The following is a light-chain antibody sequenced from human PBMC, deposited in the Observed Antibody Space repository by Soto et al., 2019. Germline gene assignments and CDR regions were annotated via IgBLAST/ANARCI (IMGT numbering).Light chain of an antibody. CDR1: QSVSRSY. J-gene: IGKJ1*01. CDR3: QQYGSSPL. V-gene: IGKV3-20*01. Sequence: EIVLTQSPGTLSLSPGERATLSCRASQSVSRSYLAWYQQKPGQAPRLLIYGASSRATGIPDRFSGSGSGTDFTLTISRLEPEDFAVDYCQQYGSSPLFGQGTKVAIK. CDR2: GAS.